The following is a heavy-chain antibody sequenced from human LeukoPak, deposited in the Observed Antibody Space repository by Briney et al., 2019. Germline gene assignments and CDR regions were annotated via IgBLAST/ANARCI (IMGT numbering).Heavy chain of an antibody. V-gene: IGHV4-4*02. D-gene: IGHD3-22*01. CDR3: ASFTYYYDSSGPSA. CDR2: IYHSGST. CDR1: GGSISSSNW. Sequence: SETLSLTCAVSGGSISSSNWWSWVRQPPGKGLEWIGEIYHSGSTNYNPSLKSRVTISVDKSKNQFSLKLGSVTAADAAVYYCASFTYYYDSSGPSAWGQGTLVTVSS. J-gene: IGHJ5*02.